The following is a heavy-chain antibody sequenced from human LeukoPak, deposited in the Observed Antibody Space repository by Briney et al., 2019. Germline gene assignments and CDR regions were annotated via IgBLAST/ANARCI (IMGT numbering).Heavy chain of an antibody. Sequence: SETLSLTCTVSGGSISSYYWSWIRQPPGKGLEWIGYIYYSGSTNYNPSLKSRVTISVDTSKNQFSLKLSSVTAADTAVYYCAVIIWYNWFDPWGQGTLLTVSS. CDR3: AVIIWYNWFDP. V-gene: IGHV4-59*01. J-gene: IGHJ5*02. CDR1: GGSISSYY. CDR2: IYYSGST. D-gene: IGHD2-8*02.